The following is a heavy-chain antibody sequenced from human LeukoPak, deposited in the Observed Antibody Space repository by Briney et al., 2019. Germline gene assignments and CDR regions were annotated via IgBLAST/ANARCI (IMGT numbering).Heavy chain of an antibody. CDR2: IRSKAFGGTP. J-gene: IGHJ4*02. Sequence: GSLRLSFLASGFTLYDYAVSWFRPGSGKGPEWVGFIRSKAFGGTPEYAASVRGRFTISRDDSKSIAYLQMNSLKTEDTAVYYCTRNTVTVHFDYWSQGTLVTVSS. CDR3: TRNTVTVHFDY. D-gene: IGHD4-17*01. CDR1: GFTLYDYA. V-gene: IGHV3-49*03.